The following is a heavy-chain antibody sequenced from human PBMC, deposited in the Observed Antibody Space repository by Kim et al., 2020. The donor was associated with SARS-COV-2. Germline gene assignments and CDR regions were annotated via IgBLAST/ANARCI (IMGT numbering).Heavy chain of an antibody. Sequence: ADSVKGRFTISRDNSKNTLYLQMNSLRAEDTAGYYCAEDPGIVGAGAVDYWGQGTLVTVSS. V-gene: IGHV3-23*01. J-gene: IGHJ4*02. CDR3: AEDPGIVGAGAVDY. D-gene: IGHD1-26*01.